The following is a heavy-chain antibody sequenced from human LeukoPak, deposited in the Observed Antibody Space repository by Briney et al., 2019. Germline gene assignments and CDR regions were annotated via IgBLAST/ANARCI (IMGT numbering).Heavy chain of an antibody. CDR1: GFPFSSYS. CDR3: AREVSCSSTSCLGAFDI. J-gene: IGHJ3*02. CDR2: ISSSSSYI. D-gene: IGHD2-2*01. Sequence: GGSLRLSCAASGFPFSSYSMNLVRQAPGKGLEWVSSISSSSSYIYYADSVKGRFTISRDNAKNSLYLQMNSLRAEDTAVYYCAREVSCSSTSCLGAFDIWGQGTMVTVSS. V-gene: IGHV3-21*01.